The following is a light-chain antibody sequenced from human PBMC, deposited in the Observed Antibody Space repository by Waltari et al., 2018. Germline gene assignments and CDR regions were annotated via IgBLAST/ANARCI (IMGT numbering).Light chain of an antibody. CDR2: AAS. Sequence: IQMTQSPSSLSASVGDRIIITCRASQGIRNALGWYQQKQGNAPKLLIYAASSLQSGVPSRFSGSGSGTDFTLSISSLQPEDFATYYCQQYYSLPWTFGQGTKVEIK. V-gene: IGKV1-6*01. CDR1: QGIRNA. CDR3: QQYYSLPWT. J-gene: IGKJ1*01.